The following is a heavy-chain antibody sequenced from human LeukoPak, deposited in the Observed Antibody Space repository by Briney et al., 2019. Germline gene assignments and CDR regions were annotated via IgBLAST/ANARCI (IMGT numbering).Heavy chain of an antibody. V-gene: IGHV3-30*18. Sequence: GGSLRLSCAASGFTFSSYGMHWVRQAPGKGLEWVAVISYGGSNKYYADSVKGRFTISRDNSKNTLYLQMNSLRAEDTAVYYCAKSRYDILTGVFDYWGQGTLVTVSS. J-gene: IGHJ4*02. CDR2: ISYGGSNK. D-gene: IGHD3-9*01. CDR1: GFTFSSYG. CDR3: AKSRYDILTGVFDY.